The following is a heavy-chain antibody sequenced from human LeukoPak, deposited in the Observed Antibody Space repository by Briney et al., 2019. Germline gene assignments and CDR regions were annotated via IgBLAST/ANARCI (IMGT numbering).Heavy chain of an antibody. Sequence: SETLSLTCTVSGYSISSGYYWGWIRQPPGKGLEWTGSIDHSGSTYYNPSLKSRVTISVDTSKNQFSLKLSSVTAADTAVYYCAREPSIAVAEVAFDIWGQGTMVTVSS. CDR1: GYSISSGYY. V-gene: IGHV4-38-2*02. CDR3: AREPSIAVAEVAFDI. D-gene: IGHD6-19*01. CDR2: IDHSGST. J-gene: IGHJ3*02.